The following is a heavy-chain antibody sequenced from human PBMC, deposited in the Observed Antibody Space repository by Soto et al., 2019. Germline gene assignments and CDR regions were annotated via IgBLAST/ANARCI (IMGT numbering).Heavy chain of an antibody. Sequence: SETLSLTCTVSGDSVSTGYWSWIRQPPGKGLEWIGFMYFGGSFNYNPSLTSRATISVETSRNQFSMKMTSVTAADTAVYYCAKSYYDTTGFAVDPWGQGTLVTVSS. CDR1: GDSVSTGY. CDR2: MYFGGSF. CDR3: AKSYYDTTGFAVDP. V-gene: IGHV4-59*02. J-gene: IGHJ5*02. D-gene: IGHD3-22*01.